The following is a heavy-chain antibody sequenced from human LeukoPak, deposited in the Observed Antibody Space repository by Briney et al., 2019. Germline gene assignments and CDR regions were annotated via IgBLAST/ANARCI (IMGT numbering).Heavy chain of an antibody. CDR2: INHSGST. CDR3: ARAGVVVTGTRYFQH. Sequence: SETLSLTCAVYGGSFSGYYWSWIRQPPGKGLEWIGEINHSGSTNYNPSLKSRVTISVDTSKNQFSLKLSSVTAADTAVYYCARAGVVVTGTRYFQHWGQGTLVTVSS. CDR1: GGSFSGYY. J-gene: IGHJ1*01. V-gene: IGHV4-34*01. D-gene: IGHD6-19*01.